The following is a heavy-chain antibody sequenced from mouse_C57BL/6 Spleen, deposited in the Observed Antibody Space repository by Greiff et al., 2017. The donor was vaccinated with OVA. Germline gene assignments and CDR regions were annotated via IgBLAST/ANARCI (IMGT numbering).Heavy chain of an antibody. V-gene: IGHV1-59*01. Sequence: QVQLQQPGAELVRPGTSVKLSCKASGYTFTSYWMHWVKQRPGQGLEWIGVIDPSDSYTNYNQKFKGKATLTVDTSSSTAYMQLSSLTSEDSAVYYCITGGLFDYWGQGTTLTVSS. J-gene: IGHJ2*01. D-gene: IGHD4-1*01. CDR1: GYTFTSYW. CDR3: ITGGLFDY. CDR2: IDPSDSYT.